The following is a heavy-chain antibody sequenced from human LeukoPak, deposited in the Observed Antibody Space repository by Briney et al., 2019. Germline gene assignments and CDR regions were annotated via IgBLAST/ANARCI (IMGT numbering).Heavy chain of an antibody. CDR2: INPNSGGT. CDR1: GYTFTGYY. V-gene: IGHV1-2*02. CDR3: ARVGSGWYLGFYFDY. D-gene: IGHD6-19*01. Sequence: ASVKVSCKASGYTFTGYYMRWVRQAPGQGLEWMGWINPNSGGTNYAQKFQGRVTMTRDTSISTAYMELSRLRSDDTAVYYCARVGSGWYLGFYFDYWGQGTLVTVSS. J-gene: IGHJ4*02.